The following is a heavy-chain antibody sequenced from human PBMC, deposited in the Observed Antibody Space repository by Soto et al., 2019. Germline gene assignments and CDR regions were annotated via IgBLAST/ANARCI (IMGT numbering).Heavy chain of an antibody. CDR3: AREKRNYDFWGGDGMDV. Sequence: PGGSLRLSCAASGFTFSSYAMHWVRQAPGKGLEWVAVISYDGINKYYADSVKGRFTISSDNSKNTLYLQMNSLRAEDTAVYYCAREKRNYDFWGGDGMDVWGQGTTVTVSS. CDR2: ISYDGINK. CDR1: GFTFSSYA. D-gene: IGHD3-3*01. J-gene: IGHJ6*02. V-gene: IGHV3-30-3*01.